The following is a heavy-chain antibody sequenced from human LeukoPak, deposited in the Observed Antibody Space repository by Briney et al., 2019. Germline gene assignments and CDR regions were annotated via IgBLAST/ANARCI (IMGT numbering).Heavy chain of an antibody. CDR2: ISGSGGRT. V-gene: IGHV3-23*01. Sequence: GGSLRLSCAASGFTFSSYAMSWVRQAPGKGLEWVSAISGSGGRTYYADSVKGRFTISRDNSNITLYLQMNSLRAEDTAVYYCAKGRGYYDSSGYTNWFDPWGQGTLVTVSS. D-gene: IGHD3-22*01. CDR3: AKGRGYYDSSGYTNWFDP. CDR1: GFTFSSYA. J-gene: IGHJ5*02.